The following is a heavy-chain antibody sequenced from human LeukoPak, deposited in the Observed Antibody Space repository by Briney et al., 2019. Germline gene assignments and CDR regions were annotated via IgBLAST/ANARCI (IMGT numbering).Heavy chain of an antibody. Sequence: GGSLRLSCAASGFTFSSYSMNWVRQAPGKGLEWVSVIYSGGSTYYADSVKGRFTISRDNSKNTLYLQMNSLRAEDTAVYYCARELTTVTTLDYYYGMDVWGQGTTVTVSS. D-gene: IGHD4-17*01. J-gene: IGHJ6*02. V-gene: IGHV3-66*01. CDR3: ARELTTVTTLDYYYGMDV. CDR1: GFTFSSYS. CDR2: IYSGGST.